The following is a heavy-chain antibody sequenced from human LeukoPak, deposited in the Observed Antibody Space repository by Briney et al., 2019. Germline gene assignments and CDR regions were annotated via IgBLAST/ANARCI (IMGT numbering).Heavy chain of an antibody. CDR1: GFTFSSYT. J-gene: IGHJ4*02. Sequence: GGSLRLSCAASGFTFSSYTMSWVRQAPGKELEWVSTITTSDGNTYYADSVKGRFTVSRDNSKNTLFLQMNSLRAEDTAVYYCAKDGGLWVSAHWGDSWGRGTLVTVSS. CDR2: ITTSDGNT. CDR3: AKDGGLWVSAHWGDS. D-gene: IGHD7-27*01. V-gene: IGHV3-23*01.